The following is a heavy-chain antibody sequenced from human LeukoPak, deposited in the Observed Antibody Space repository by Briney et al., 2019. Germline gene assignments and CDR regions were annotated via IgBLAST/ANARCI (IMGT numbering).Heavy chain of an antibody. CDR1: GGSFSGYY. V-gene: IGHV4-34*01. D-gene: IGHD3-10*01. Sequence: SETLSLTCAVYGGSFSGYYWSWIRQPPGKGLEWIGEINHSGSTNYNPSLKSRVTISVDTSKNQFSLKLSSVTAADTAVYYCAGSYGSGSYYKQSSFDYWGQGTLVTVSS. J-gene: IGHJ4*02. CDR2: INHSGST. CDR3: AGSYGSGSYYKQSSFDY.